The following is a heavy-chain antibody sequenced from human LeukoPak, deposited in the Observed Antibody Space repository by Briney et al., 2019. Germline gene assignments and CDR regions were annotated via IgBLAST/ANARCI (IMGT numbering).Heavy chain of an antibody. J-gene: IGHJ3*02. Sequence: SETLSLTCTVSGGSISSGSYYWSWIRQPAGKGLEWIGRIYTSGSTNYNPSLKSRVTISVDTSKNQFSLKLSSVTAADTAVYYCARDRSRYYDFWSGQPDIWGQGTMVTVSS. D-gene: IGHD3-3*01. CDR1: GGSISSGSYY. V-gene: IGHV4-61*02. CDR3: ARDRSRYYDFWSGQPDI. CDR2: IYTSGST.